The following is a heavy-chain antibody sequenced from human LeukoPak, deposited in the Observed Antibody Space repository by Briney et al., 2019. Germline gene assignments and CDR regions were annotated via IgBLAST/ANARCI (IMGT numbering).Heavy chain of an antibody. CDR3: AKVYSYGYYFDY. CDR1: EFTFSSYA. D-gene: IGHD5-18*01. J-gene: IGHJ4*02. V-gene: IGHV3-23*01. Sequence: PGGSLRLSCAASEFTFSSYAMSWVRQAPGKGLEWVSAISGSGGSTYYADSVKGRFTISRDNSKNTLYLQMNSLRAEDTAVYYCAKVYSYGYYFDYWGQGTLVTVSS. CDR2: ISGSGGST.